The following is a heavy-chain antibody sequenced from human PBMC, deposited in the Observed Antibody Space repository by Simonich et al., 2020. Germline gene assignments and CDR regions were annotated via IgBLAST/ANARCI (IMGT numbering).Heavy chain of an antibody. D-gene: IGHD7-27*01. CDR2: INPNSGGT. J-gene: IGHJ4*02. Sequence: QVQLVQSGAEVKKPGASVKVSCKASGYTFTGYYMHWVRQAPGQGLEGKERINPNSGGTNEAQKFQGRVTMTRDTSISTAYMELSRLRSDDTAVYYCASGWDWGFSHMSDYWGQGTLVTVSS. CDR3: ASGWDWGFSHMSDY. V-gene: IGHV1-2*06. CDR1: GYTFTGYY.